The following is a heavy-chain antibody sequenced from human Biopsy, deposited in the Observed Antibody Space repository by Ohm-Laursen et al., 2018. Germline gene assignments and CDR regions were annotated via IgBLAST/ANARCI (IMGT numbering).Heavy chain of an antibody. CDR1: GYTFTTYY. CDR2: INPGGNGT. J-gene: IGHJ4*02. Sequence: GASVKVSCKASGYTFTTYYIHWVRQAPGQGLEWMGIINPGGNGTAYTQNFQGRVTMTRDTSTTTVYMELSSLRSEDTAVYYCVLASFDYWGQGTLVTVPS. V-gene: IGHV1-46*01. CDR3: VLASFDY.